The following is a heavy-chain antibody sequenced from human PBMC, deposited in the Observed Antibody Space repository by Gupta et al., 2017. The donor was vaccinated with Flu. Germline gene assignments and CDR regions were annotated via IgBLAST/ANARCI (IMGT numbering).Heavy chain of an antibody. J-gene: IGHJ6*03. V-gene: IGHV1-3*01. D-gene: IGHD6-6*01. CDR1: A. CDR2: INAGNGNT. CDR3: ARGRWVATRADYYLDV. Sequence: AIHWVRQAPGRRLEWMGWINAGNGNTKYSQKFQGRVTITRDASASTAYIELSSLMSEDTAVYHCARGRWVATRADYYLDVWAEGTTVTVSS.